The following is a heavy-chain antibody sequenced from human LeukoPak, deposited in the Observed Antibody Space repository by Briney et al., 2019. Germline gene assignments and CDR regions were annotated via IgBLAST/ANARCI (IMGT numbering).Heavy chain of an antibody. V-gene: IGHV3-30*02. D-gene: IGHD5-18*01. J-gene: IGHJ4*02. CDR2: IRIDEISN. CDR3: VRPSHTHFDY. CDR1: GFTFSTFG. Sequence: PGGSLRLSCAVSGFTFSTFGMHWVRQAPGKGLEWVAFIRIDEISNYYADSPRARFTVSRDNSKNTMYLQMDILRPEDTAMYYCVRPSHTHFDYWGQGSLVT.